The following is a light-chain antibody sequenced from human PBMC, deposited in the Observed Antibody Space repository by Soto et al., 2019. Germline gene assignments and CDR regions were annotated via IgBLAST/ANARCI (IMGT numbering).Light chain of an antibody. CDR2: EVS. CDR1: SSDVGSYNY. Sequence: QSALTQPDSVSGSPGQSITISCTGTSSDVGSYNYVSWYQQHPGKAPKLMIYEVSNRPSGVSNRFSGSKSGNTASLTISGLHAEDEANYYCSFYTSISTPVFGGGTQLTVL. V-gene: IGLV2-14*01. CDR3: SFYTSISTPV. J-gene: IGLJ7*01.